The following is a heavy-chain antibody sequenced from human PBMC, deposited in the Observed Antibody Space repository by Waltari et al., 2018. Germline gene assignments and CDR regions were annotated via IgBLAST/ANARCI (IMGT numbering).Heavy chain of an antibody. CDR1: GGSFSGYY. CDR3: ARLFSGWYLGDLWDY. Sequence: QVQLQQWGAGLLKPSETLSLTCAVYGGSFSGYYWSWIRQPPGKGLDWIGEINHSGSTNYNPSLKSRVTISVDTSKNQFSLKLSSVTAADTAVYYCARLFSGWYLGDLWDYWGQGTLVTVSS. D-gene: IGHD6-19*01. J-gene: IGHJ4*02. V-gene: IGHV4-34*01. CDR2: INHSGST.